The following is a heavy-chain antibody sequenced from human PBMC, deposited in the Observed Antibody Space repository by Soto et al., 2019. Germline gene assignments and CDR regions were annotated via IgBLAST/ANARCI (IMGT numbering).Heavy chain of an antibody. D-gene: IGHD3-10*01. Sequence: SETLSLTCNVSGGPIKTGDYYWNWIRQPPGKGLEWIGYVFYSGATNYSPSLKSRAAISMDTSKNQFSLSLTSVTAADTAVYYCARAGFSYGHLLFWGQGSRVTVSS. CDR3: ARAGFSYGHLLF. J-gene: IGHJ4*02. V-gene: IGHV4-30-4*01. CDR2: VFYSGAT. CDR1: GGPIKTGDYY.